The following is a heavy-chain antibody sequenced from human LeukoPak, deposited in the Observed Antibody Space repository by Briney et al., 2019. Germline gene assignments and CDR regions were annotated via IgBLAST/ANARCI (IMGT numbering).Heavy chain of an antibody. Sequence: ASVKVSCKASGYTFTSYDINWVRQATGQGLEWMGWMNPNGGNTGYAQKFQGRVTITRNTSISTAYMELSSLRSEDTAVYYCARGPPYDFWSGYYLDWFDPWGQGTLVTVSS. J-gene: IGHJ5*02. CDR3: ARGPPYDFWSGYYLDWFDP. CDR1: GYTFTSYD. CDR2: MNPNGGNT. D-gene: IGHD3-3*01. V-gene: IGHV1-8*03.